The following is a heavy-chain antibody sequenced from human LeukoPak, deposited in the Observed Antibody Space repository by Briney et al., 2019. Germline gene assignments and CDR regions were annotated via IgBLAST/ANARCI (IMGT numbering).Heavy chain of an antibody. Sequence: PGGSLRLSCAASGFTFSSYAMSWVRQAPGKGLEWVSAISGSGGSTYYADSVKGRFTISRDNSKNTLYLQMNSLRAEDTAVYYCARDRDYGDYAFDYWGQGTLVTVSS. CDR1: GFTFSSYA. V-gene: IGHV3-23*01. CDR2: ISGSGGST. J-gene: IGHJ4*02. D-gene: IGHD4-17*01. CDR3: ARDRDYGDYAFDY.